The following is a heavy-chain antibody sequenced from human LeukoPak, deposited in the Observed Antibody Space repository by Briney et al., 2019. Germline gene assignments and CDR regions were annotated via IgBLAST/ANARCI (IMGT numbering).Heavy chain of an antibody. Sequence: ASVKVSCRASGGTFSSYAISWVRQAPGQGLEWMGGIIPIFGTANYAQKFQGRVTITADKSTSTAYMELSSLRSEDTAVYYCASSGYYFRYFDYWGQGTLVTVSS. D-gene: IGHD3-22*01. J-gene: IGHJ4*02. V-gene: IGHV1-69*06. CDR1: GGTFSSYA. CDR3: ASSGYYFRYFDY. CDR2: IIPIFGTA.